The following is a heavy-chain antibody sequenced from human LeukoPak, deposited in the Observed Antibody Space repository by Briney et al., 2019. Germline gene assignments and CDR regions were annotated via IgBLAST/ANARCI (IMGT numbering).Heavy chain of an antibody. CDR3: ARDSRSEYDFWSGYGAFDI. J-gene: IGHJ3*02. CDR1: GGSISSGDYY. V-gene: IGHV4-30-4*01. Sequence: SQTLSLTCTVSGGSISSGDYYWSWIRQPPGKGLEWIGYIYYSGSTYYNPSLKSRATISVDTSKNQFSLKLSSVTAADTAVYYCARDSRSEYDFWSGYGAFDIWGQGAMVTVSS. CDR2: IYYSGST. D-gene: IGHD3-3*01.